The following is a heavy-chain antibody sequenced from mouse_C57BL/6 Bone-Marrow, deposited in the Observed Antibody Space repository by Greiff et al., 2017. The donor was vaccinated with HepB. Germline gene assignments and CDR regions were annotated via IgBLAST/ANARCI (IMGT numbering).Heavy chain of an antibody. CDR1: GYTFTDYY. CDR3: AREGYDWDWYFDV. J-gene: IGHJ1*03. Sequence: VQLQQSGPVLVKPGASVKMSCKASGYTFTDYYMNWVKQSHGKSLEWIGVINPYNGGTSYNQKFKGKATLTVDKSSSTAYMELNSLTSEDSAVYCCAREGYDWDWYFDVWGTGTTVTVSS. D-gene: IGHD2-2*01. V-gene: IGHV1-19*01. CDR2: INPYNGGT.